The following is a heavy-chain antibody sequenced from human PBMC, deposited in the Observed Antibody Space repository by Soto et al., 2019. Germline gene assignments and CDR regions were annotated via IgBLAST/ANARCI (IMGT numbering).Heavy chain of an antibody. CDR2: IYPGDSDT. J-gene: IGHJ4*02. CDR3: ARLFRAYYDSSGYLWY. V-gene: IGHV5-51*01. D-gene: IGHD3-22*01. CDR1: GSGFTRYW. Sequence: SLKISCTGSGSGFTRYWICWVLQMPLKGLEWMGIIYPGDSDTIYSPSFQGQVTISADKSISTAYLQWSSLKASDTAMYYCARLFRAYYDSSGYLWYWGPGTLATDSS.